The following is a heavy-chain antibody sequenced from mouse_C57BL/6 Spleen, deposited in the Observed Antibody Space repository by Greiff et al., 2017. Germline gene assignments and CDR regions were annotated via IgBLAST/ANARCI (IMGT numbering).Heavy chain of an antibody. D-gene: IGHD2-3*01. Sequence: DVKLQESGPGLVKPSQSLSLTCSVTGYSITSGYYWNWIRQFPGNKLEWMGYISYDGSNNYNPSLKNRIAITRDTSKNQFFLKLNSVTTEDTATYYCARYDGYLYAMDYWGQGTSVTVSS. CDR2: ISYDGSN. CDR3: ARYDGYLYAMDY. CDR1: GYSITSGYY. V-gene: IGHV3-6*01. J-gene: IGHJ4*01.